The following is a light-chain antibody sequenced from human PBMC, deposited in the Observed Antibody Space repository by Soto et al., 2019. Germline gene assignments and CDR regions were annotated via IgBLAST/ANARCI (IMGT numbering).Light chain of an antibody. J-gene: IGKJ4*01. V-gene: IGKV1-9*01. Sequence: DIQLTQSPSFLSASVGDRVTITCRASQGISSYLAWYQQKPGKAPKLLIYAASTLQSGVPPRFSGSGSWTEFTLTSSSPQPEDFATYYCQQLNSYPRVTFGGGTKVEIK. CDR2: AAS. CDR3: QQLNSYPRVT. CDR1: QGISSY.